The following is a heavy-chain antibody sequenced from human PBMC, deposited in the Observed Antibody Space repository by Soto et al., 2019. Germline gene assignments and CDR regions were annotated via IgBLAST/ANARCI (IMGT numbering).Heavy chain of an antibody. CDR1: GYTFTSYG. CDR2: VNTYNGNP. J-gene: IGHJ4*02. V-gene: IGHV1-18*01. Sequence: QVQLVQSGVEVKQPGASVKVSCQASGYTFTSYGISWLRQAPGQGPEWMGWVNTYNGNPNYAQTLQGRVTMTTDTSTSTAYMELGSLRSDDTAVYYCARDSQFSTSWQKFDYWGQGTLVTVSS. CDR3: ARDSQFSTSWQKFDY. D-gene: IGHD2-2*01.